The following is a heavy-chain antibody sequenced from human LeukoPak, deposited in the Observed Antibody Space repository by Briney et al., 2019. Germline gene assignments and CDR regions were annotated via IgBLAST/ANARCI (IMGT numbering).Heavy chain of an antibody. V-gene: IGHV4-59*01. CDR1: GGSISSYY. CDR2: IYYSGST. D-gene: IGHD3-9*01. J-gene: IGHJ5*02. Sequence: SETLSLTCTVSGGSISSYYWSWIRQPPGKGLGWIGYIYYSGSTNYNPSLKSRVTISVDPSKNQFTLKLSSVTAADTAVYYCARDLAGYDILTGYPLDWFDPWGQGTLVTVSS. CDR3: ARDLAGYDILTGYPLDWFDP.